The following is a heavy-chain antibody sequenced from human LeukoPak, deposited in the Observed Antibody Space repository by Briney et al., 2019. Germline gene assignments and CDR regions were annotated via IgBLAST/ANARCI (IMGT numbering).Heavy chain of an antibody. Sequence: SETLSLTCAVYGGSFSGYYWSWIRQPPGKGLEWIGEINHSGSTNYNPSLKSRVTISVDTSKNQFSLKLSSVTAADTAVYYCASRADVWASGYTFDYWGQGTLVTVSS. D-gene: IGHD3-22*01. CDR1: GGSFSGYY. CDR2: INHSGST. J-gene: IGHJ4*02. V-gene: IGHV4-34*01. CDR3: ASRADVWASGYTFDY.